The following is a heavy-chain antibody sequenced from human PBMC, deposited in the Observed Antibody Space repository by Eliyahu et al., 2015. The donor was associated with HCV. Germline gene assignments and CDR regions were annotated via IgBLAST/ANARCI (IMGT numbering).Heavy chain of an antibody. J-gene: IGHJ4*02. CDR2: ST. Sequence: STQYKWSLKSRVTISVDTSKNQFSLKLSSVTAADTAVYYCARHRPGSSLVRGVRQGFDYWGQGTLVTVSS. D-gene: IGHD3-10*01. V-gene: IGHV4-39*01. CDR3: ARHRPGSSLVRGVRQGFDY.